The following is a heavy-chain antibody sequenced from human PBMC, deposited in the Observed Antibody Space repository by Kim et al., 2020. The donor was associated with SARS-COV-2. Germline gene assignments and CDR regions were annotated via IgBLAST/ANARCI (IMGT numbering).Heavy chain of an antibody. Sequence: GGSLRLSCAASGFTFSSYAMHWVRQAPGKGLEWVAVISYDGSNKYYADSVKGRFTISRDNSKNTLYLQMNSLRAEDTAVYYCARDRGRSSQGKPDGMDVWGQGTTVTVSS. CDR3: ARDRGRSSQGKPDGMDV. CDR1: GFTFSSYA. J-gene: IGHJ6*02. CDR2: ISYDGSNK. D-gene: IGHD3-16*01. V-gene: IGHV3-30*04.